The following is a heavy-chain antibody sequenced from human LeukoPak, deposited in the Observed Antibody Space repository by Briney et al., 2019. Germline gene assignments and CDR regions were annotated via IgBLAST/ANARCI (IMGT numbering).Heavy chain of an antibody. CDR3: ARVLAAAHDWDFDY. J-gene: IGHJ4*02. Sequence: GGSLRLSCAASGFTVSSNYMSWVRQAPGKGLEWVSVIYSGGSTNYADSVKGRFTISRDNSKNTLYLQMNSLRAEDTAVYYCARVLAAAHDWDFDYWGQGTLVTVSS. D-gene: IGHD6-13*01. CDR2: IYSGGST. CDR1: GFTVSSNY. V-gene: IGHV3-66*02.